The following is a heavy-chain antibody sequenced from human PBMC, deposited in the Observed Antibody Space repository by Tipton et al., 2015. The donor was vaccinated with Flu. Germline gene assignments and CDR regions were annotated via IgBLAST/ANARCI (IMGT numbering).Heavy chain of an antibody. CDR2: GYYSGST. CDR1: GGSISSYY. Sequence: TLSLTCTVSGGSISSYYWSWIRKPPGKGLEWIGYGYYSGSTNYNPSLKSRVTISVETSKNQFSLKLSSVTAADTAVYYCARDRPNYYYYGMDVWGQGTTVTVSS. J-gene: IGHJ6*02. V-gene: IGHV4-59*01. CDR3: ARDRPNYYYYGMDV.